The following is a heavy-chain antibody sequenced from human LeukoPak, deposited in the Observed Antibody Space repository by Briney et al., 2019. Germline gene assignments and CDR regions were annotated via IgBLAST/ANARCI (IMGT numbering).Heavy chain of an antibody. J-gene: IGHJ3*02. V-gene: IGHV3-30-3*01. CDR2: ISYDGSNK. CDR3: AKDQAYCGGDCYPDAFDI. CDR1: GFTFSSYA. Sequence: SGGSLRLSCAASGFTFSSYAMHWVRQAPGKGLEWVAVISYDGSNKYYADSVKGRFTISRDNAKNTLYLQMNSLRAEDTAVYYCAKDQAYCGGDCYPDAFDIWGQGTMVTVSS. D-gene: IGHD2-21*01.